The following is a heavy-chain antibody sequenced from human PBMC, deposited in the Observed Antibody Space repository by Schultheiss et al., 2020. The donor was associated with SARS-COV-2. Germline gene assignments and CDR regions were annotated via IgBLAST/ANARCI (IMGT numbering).Heavy chain of an antibody. CDR1: GFTFSSYA. D-gene: IGHD3-3*01. V-gene: IGHV3-30*04. J-gene: IGHJ6*03. Sequence: GGSLRLSCAASGFTFSSYAMHWVRQAPGKGLEWVAVISYDGSNKYYADSVKGRFTISRDNSKNTLYLQMNSLRAEDTAVYYCAKDGPEGYDFWSGYYTSYYYYYMDVWGKGTTVTVSS. CDR2: ISYDGSNK. CDR3: AKDGPEGYDFWSGYYTSYYYYYMDV.